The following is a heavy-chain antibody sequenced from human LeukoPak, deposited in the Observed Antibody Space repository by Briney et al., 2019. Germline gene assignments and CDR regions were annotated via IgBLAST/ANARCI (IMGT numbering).Heavy chain of an antibody. D-gene: IGHD6-19*01. J-gene: IGHJ6*02. CDR3: ARSRTAYSSGWYGSYYYYGMDV. V-gene: IGHV4-59*12. CDR2: IYYSGST. Sequence: PSETLSLTCTVSGGSISSYYWSWIRQPPGKGLEWIGYIYYSGSTNYNPSLKSRVTISVDTSKNQFSLKLSSVTAADTAVYYCARSRTAYSSGWYGSYYYYGMDVWGQGTTVTVSS. CDR1: GGSISSYY.